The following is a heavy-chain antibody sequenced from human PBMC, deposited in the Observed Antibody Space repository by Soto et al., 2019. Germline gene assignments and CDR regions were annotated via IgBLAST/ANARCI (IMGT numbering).Heavy chain of an antibody. Sequence: EVQLLQSGGGLAQPGASLTLSCAASGFSFSDYSMNWVRRAPGKGLECVSAFSADGDYRHYADSVKGRFTISRDNSKNTLFLLMNSLRAEDTARYYCAREARYDRGVYHYEGIDYWGQGTLVTVSS. D-gene: IGHD3-22*01. CDR3: AREARYDRGVYHYEGIDY. J-gene: IGHJ4*02. CDR1: GFSFSDYS. CDR2: FSADGDYR. V-gene: IGHV3-23*01.